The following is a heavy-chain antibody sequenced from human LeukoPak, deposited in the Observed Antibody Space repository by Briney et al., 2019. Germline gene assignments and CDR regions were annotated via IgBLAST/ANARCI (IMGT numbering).Heavy chain of an antibody. D-gene: IGHD2-15*01. V-gene: IGHV3-21*01. Sequence: GGSLRLSCAASGFTFSSYSMNWVRQAPGKGLEWVSSISSSSSSYIYYADSVKGRFTISRDNAKNSLYLQMNSLRAEDTAVYYCAKAPGDCSGGSCYLQIWGQGTMVTVSS. CDR1: GFTFSSYS. CDR2: ISSSSSSYI. J-gene: IGHJ3*02. CDR3: AKAPGDCSGGSCYLQI.